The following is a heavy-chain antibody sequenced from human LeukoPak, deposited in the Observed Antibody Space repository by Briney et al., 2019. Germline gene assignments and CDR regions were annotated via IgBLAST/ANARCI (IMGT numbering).Heavy chain of an antibody. CDR1: GFTFSSYD. Sequence: GGSLRLSCAASGFTFSSYDMHWVRQATGKGLEWVSAIGTAGDTYYPGSVKGRFTISRENAKNTLYLQMTNLRPEDTAVYYCAKIGYEVLNYYMAVWGKGTMVT. D-gene: IGHD2-15*01. CDR3: AKIGYEVLNYYMAV. V-gene: IGHV3-13*01. CDR2: IGTAGDT. J-gene: IGHJ6*03.